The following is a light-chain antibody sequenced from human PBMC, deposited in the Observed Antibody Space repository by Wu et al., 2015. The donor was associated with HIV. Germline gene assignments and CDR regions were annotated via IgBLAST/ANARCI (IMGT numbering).Light chain of an antibody. J-gene: IGKJ2*01. CDR1: QNINSW. CDR3: QQYNSYPYT. Sequence: DIQMTQSPSTLSASVGDRVTITCRASQNINSWLAWYQQKPGKAPKLLIYKASYLESGVPSRFSGSGSGTEFTLSISSLQPDDFAAYYCQQYNSYPYTFGQGTKLEI. CDR2: KAS. V-gene: IGKV1-5*03.